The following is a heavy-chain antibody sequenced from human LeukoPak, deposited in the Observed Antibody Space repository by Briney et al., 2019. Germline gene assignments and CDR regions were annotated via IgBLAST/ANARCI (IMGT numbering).Heavy chain of an antibody. D-gene: IGHD6-19*01. CDR1: GFTVSSNY. Sequence: PGGSLRLSCAASGFTVSSNYMSWVRQAPGKGLEWVSVIYSGGSTYYADSVKGRFTISRDNSKNTLYLQMNSLRAEDTAVYYCARAYSSGWYASTFDYWGQGTLVTVSS. CDR2: IYSGGST. V-gene: IGHV3-66*01. J-gene: IGHJ4*02. CDR3: ARAYSSGWYASTFDY.